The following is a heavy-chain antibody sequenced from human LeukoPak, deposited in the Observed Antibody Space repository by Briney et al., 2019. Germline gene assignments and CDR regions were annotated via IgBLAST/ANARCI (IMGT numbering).Heavy chain of an antibody. V-gene: IGHV4-59*01. D-gene: IGHD4-17*01. CDR1: GGSISSYY. Sequence: SETLSLTCTVSGGSISSYYWSWIRQPPGKGLEWIGYIYYSGSTNYNPSLKSRVTISVDTSKNQFSLKLSSVTAADTAVYYCARYRAYGDYLRSFDFWGQGTLVTVSS. J-gene: IGHJ4*02. CDR2: IYYSGST. CDR3: ARYRAYGDYLRSFDF.